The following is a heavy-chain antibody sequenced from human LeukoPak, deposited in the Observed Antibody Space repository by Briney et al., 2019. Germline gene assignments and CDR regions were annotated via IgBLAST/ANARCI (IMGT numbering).Heavy chain of an antibody. Sequence: GGSLRLSCAASGFTFSSYGMHWVRQAPGKGLEWVAVIWYDGSNKYYADSVKGRFTISRDNSKNTLYLQMNSLRAEDTVVYYCARSRILYSSSWYVGYWGQGTLVTVSS. D-gene: IGHD6-13*01. CDR2: IWYDGSNK. CDR1: GFTFSSYG. CDR3: ARSRILYSSSWYVGY. J-gene: IGHJ4*02. V-gene: IGHV3-33*01.